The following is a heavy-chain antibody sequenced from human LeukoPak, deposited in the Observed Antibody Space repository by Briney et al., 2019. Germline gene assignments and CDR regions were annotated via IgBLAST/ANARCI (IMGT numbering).Heavy chain of an antibody. CDR3: ARGDIVVLPAGIPHNWFDP. D-gene: IGHD2-2*02. J-gene: IGHJ5*02. CDR2: INPNSGGT. CDR1: GYSFTGYY. Sequence: APVKVSCKASGYSFTGYYIHWVRQAPGQGLEWMGWINPNSGGTNYAQKFQGRVTMTRDTSISTAYMGLSRLRSDDTAVYYCARGDIVVLPAGIPHNWFDPWGQGTLVTVSS. V-gene: IGHV1-2*02.